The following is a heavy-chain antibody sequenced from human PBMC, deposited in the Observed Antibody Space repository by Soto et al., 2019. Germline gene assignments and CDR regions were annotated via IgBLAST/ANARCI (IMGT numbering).Heavy chain of an antibody. CDR2: INHSGST. CDR1: GGSFSGYY. D-gene: IGHD4-17*01. Sequence: SETLSLTCAVYGGSFSGYYWSWIRQPPGKGLEWIGEINHSGSTNYNPSLKSRVTISVDTSKNQFSLKLSSVTAADTAVYYCARKVGDYVSTVTRGQLYYFDYWGQGTLVTVSS. CDR3: ARKVGDYVSTVTRGQLYYFDY. J-gene: IGHJ4*02. V-gene: IGHV4-34*01.